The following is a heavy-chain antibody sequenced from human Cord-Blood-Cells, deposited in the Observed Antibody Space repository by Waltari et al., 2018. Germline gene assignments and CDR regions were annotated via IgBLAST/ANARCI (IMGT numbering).Heavy chain of an antibody. J-gene: IGHJ4*02. D-gene: IGHD1-26*01. Sequence: QVQLQQWGAGLLKPSETLSLTCAVYGGSFSGYYWSWIRQPPGKGLEWIGEINHSGSTNCNPSLKSGVTIAVDTSKNQFSLKLSAVTAADTAVYYCARQVKVGATDYWGQGTLVTVSS. CDR1: GGSFSGYY. CDR2: INHSGST. V-gene: IGHV4-34*01. CDR3: ARQVKVGATDY.